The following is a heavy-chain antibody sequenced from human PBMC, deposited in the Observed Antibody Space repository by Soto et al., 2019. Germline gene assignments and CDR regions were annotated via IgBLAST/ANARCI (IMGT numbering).Heavy chain of an antibody. CDR1: GGSISSSSYY. J-gene: IGHJ4*02. CDR3: ARPARQDTGAGDY. V-gene: IGHV4-39*01. Sequence: SETLSLTCTVSGGSISSSSYYWGWIRQPPGKGLEWIGNIFYSGGTNYNPSLKSRVTISLDTSKNQFSLKLSSVTAADTAVYYCARPARQDTGAGDYWGQGTLVTVSS. D-gene: IGHD5-18*01. CDR2: IFYSGGT.